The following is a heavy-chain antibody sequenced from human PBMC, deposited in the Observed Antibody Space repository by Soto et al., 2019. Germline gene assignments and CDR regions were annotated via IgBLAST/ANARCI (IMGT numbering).Heavy chain of an antibody. CDR2: INHSGST. Sequence: SETLSLTCAVYGGSFSGYYWSWIRQPPGKGLEWIGEINHSGSTNYNPSLKSRVTISVDTSKNQFSLKLSSVTAADTAVYYCARGSITIFGVVMSPNWFDPWGQGTLVTVSS. V-gene: IGHV4-34*01. D-gene: IGHD3-3*01. J-gene: IGHJ5*02. CDR3: ARGSITIFGVVMSPNWFDP. CDR1: GGSFSGYY.